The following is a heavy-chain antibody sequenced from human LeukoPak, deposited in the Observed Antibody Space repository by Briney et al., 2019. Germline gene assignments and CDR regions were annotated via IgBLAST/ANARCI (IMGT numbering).Heavy chain of an antibody. Sequence: ASVKVSCKASGYTFTSYGISWVRQAPGQGLEWMGWISTYNGNTNYAQKLQGRVTMTTDTSTSTAYMELRSLRSDDTAVYYCARAPYYDILSGYYYFDYWGQGTLVTVSS. V-gene: IGHV1-18*01. D-gene: IGHD3-9*01. CDR1: GYTFTSYG. CDR3: ARAPYYDILSGYYYFDY. CDR2: ISTYNGNT. J-gene: IGHJ4*02.